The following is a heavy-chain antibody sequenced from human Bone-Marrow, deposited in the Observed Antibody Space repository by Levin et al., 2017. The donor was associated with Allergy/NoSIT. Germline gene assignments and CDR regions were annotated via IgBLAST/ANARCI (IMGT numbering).Heavy chain of an antibody. CDR2: ISGWSGFL. J-gene: IGHJ4*02. D-gene: IGHD2-15*01. Sequence: KAGGSLRLSCAASGFTFSNYGVSWVRQAPGKGLEWVSCISGWSGFLYYADSVKGRFTISRDNDNNSLFLQMNNLRVEDTAVYYCVKGYCSGDNCHPYFFDSWGQGTLVTVSS. CDR3: VKGYCSGDNCHPYFFDS. V-gene: IGHV3-21*01. CDR1: GFTFSNYG.